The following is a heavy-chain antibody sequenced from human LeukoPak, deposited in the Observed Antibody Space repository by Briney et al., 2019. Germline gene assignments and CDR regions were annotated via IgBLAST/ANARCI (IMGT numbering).Heavy chain of an antibody. CDR2: ISAYNGNT. J-gene: IGHJ4*02. V-gene: IGHV1-18*01. D-gene: IGHD5-12*01. CDR3: TSTGYSGHDPLHY. CDR1: GYTFTSYG. Sequence: ASVKVSCKASGYTFTSYGISWVRQAPGQGLEWMGWISAYNGNTKYAQTLQGRVTMTTDTSTSSAYMELRSLRSDDTAVYYCTSTGYSGHDPLHYWGRGTLVTVSS.